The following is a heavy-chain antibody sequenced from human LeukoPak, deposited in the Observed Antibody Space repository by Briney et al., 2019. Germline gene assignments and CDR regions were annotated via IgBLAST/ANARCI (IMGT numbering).Heavy chain of an antibody. Sequence: GGSLGLSCAPSEFTFGSYPMGWVGRAPGKGLDWVSAISGSGGSTYYADSVKGRFTISRDNSKNTLYLQMNSLRAEDTAVYYCAKRQQGTFDYWGQGTLVTVSS. CDR1: EFTFGSYP. J-gene: IGHJ4*02. CDR2: ISGSGGST. D-gene: IGHD6-13*01. V-gene: IGHV3-23*01. CDR3: AKRQQGTFDY.